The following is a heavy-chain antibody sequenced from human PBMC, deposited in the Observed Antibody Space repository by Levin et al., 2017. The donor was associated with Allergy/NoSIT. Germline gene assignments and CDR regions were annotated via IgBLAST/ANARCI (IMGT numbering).Heavy chain of an antibody. D-gene: IGHD1-26*01. CDR2: FYSGGAT. Sequence: GGSLRLSCVASGFAVSNFYMSWVRQAPGKGLEWVSTFYSGGATFYGESVKGRFTTSRDSSKNTLYLQMSSLRVEDTAVYYCARGYAYTVGTAYYFDYWGQGTLLAVSS. J-gene: IGHJ4*02. V-gene: IGHV3-53*01. CDR3: ARGYAYTVGTAYYFDY. CDR1: GFAVSNFY.